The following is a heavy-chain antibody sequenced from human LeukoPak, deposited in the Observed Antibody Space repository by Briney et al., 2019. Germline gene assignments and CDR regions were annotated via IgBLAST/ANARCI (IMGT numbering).Heavy chain of an antibody. D-gene: IGHD5-18*01. CDR2: ISAYNGNT. J-gene: IGHJ4*02. CDR3: ARDDPRYSYGGDY. V-gene: IGHV1-18*04. Sequence: ASVKVSCKASGYTFTNYGISWVRQAPGQGLEWMGWISAYNGNTNYAQKLQGRVTMTTDTSTTTAYMELRSLRSDDTALYYCARDDPRYSYGGDYWGQGTLVIVSS. CDR1: GYTFTNYG.